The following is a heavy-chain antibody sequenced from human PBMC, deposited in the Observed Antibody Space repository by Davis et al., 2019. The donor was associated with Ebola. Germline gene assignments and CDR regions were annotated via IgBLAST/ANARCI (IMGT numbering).Heavy chain of an antibody. CDR1: GFTFSSYA. Sequence: GGSLRLSCAASGFTFSSYAMHWVRQAPGKGLEWVAVISYDGSNKYYADSVKGRFTISRDNSKNTLYLQMNSLRAEDTAVYYCARDWSQLVPSCYFDYWGQGTLVTVSS. CDR2: ISYDGSNK. V-gene: IGHV3-30-3*01. D-gene: IGHD6-6*01. J-gene: IGHJ4*02. CDR3: ARDWSQLVPSCYFDY.